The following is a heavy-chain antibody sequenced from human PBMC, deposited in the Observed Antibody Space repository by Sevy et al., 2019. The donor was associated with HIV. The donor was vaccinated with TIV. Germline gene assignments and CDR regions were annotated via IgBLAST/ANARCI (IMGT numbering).Heavy chain of an antibody. D-gene: IGHD2-2*02. J-gene: IGHJ6*02. CDR3: AKVGYCSSTSCYSIYYGMDV. Sequence: GGSLRLSCAASGFTFSRNAMSWVRQAPGKGLEWASGITGRGGSRYYADSVKGRFTISRDNSKNTLYLQMNSLRVEDTAVYYCAKVGYCSSTSCYSIYYGMDVWGQGTTVTVSS. CDR1: GFTFSRNA. CDR2: ITGRGGSR. V-gene: IGHV3-23*01.